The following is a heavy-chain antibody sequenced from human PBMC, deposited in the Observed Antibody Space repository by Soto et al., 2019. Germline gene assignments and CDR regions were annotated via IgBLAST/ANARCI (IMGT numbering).Heavy chain of an antibody. CDR1: GYTFTSYG. CDR3: ARGPGVNDFWSGSGFDY. D-gene: IGHD3-3*01. J-gene: IGHJ4*02. Sequence: GASVKVSWKASGYTFTSYGISWVRQAPGQGLEWMGWISAYNGNTNYAQKLQGRVTMTTDTSTSTAYMELRSLRSDDTAVYYCARGPGVNDFWSGSGFDYWGQGTLVTVSS. CDR2: ISAYNGNT. V-gene: IGHV1-18*01.